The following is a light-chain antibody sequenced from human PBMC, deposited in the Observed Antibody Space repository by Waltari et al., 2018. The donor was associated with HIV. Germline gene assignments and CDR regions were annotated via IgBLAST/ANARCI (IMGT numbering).Light chain of an antibody. J-gene: IGKJ3*01. CDR2: ATS. CDR1: QSISRY. Sequence: DIQMNQSPSSLSASVGDTVTITCRASQSISRYLNWYRQRPGKAPNLLSYATSSVHSGVPARFGGSGSGTDFTLTITSLQPEDFATYYCQQSYSTPFTFGPGTKVDV. CDR3: QQSYSTPFT. V-gene: IGKV1-39*01.